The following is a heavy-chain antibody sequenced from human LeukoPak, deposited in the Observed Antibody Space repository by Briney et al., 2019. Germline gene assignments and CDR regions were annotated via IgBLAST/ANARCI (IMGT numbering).Heavy chain of an antibody. CDR2: INSDGSSA. CDR1: GFTFSSDW. V-gene: IGHV3-74*01. CDR3: GRALGGPLDY. J-gene: IGHJ4*02. D-gene: IGHD3-16*01. Sequence: PGGSLRLSCAASGFTFSSDWMHWVRQVPGEGLVWVSRINSDGSSAAYADSVKGRFTISRDNAKNTLYLQMNSLRVEDTAVYYCGRALGGPLDYWGQGTLVTVSS.